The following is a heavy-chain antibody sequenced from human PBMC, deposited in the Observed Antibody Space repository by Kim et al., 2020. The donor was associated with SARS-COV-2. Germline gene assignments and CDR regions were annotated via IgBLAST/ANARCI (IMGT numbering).Heavy chain of an antibody. D-gene: IGHD5-18*01. V-gene: IGHV4-59*13. J-gene: IGHJ6*02. CDR3: ARAIQSYHYTMDV. CDR1: GGSISSNY. Sequence: SETLSLTCTVSGGSISSNYWSWIRQPPGKGLEWIGYIYYTGSTNYNPSLESRVTISVDISKNQFSLNLSSATAADTAVYYCARAIQSYHYTMDVWGQGTTVTVSS. CDR2: IYYTGST.